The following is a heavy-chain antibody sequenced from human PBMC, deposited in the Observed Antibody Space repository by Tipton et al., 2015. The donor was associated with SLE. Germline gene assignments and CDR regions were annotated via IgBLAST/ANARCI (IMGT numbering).Heavy chain of an antibody. D-gene: IGHD3-9*01. CDR2: IFYSGRT. J-gene: IGHJ4*02. Sequence: TLSLTCPVSGGSFISDSYYWGWIRQPPGKGLEWIGSIFYSGRTYYNPSLKSRVTISVDMTKTHFSLRLDSVTAADTAVYFCARHVDILTGFEYWDQGSLVIVSP. V-gene: IGHV4-39*01. CDR3: ARHVDILTGFEY. CDR1: GGSFISDSYY.